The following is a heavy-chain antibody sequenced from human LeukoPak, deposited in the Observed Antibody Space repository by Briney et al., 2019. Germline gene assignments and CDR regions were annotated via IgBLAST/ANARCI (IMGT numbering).Heavy chain of an antibody. V-gene: IGHV4-39*01. Sequence: PSETLSLTCIVSGGSISNSNYYWGWPRQPPGRGLEWIGSIFYDGSSDYNPSLKSRVTISVDTSKNKFSLKVNSVTAADTAVYFCARYYGSGRDGDYWGQGTLVTVSS. CDR2: IFYDGSS. J-gene: IGHJ4*02. D-gene: IGHD3-10*01. CDR1: GGSISNSNYY. CDR3: ARYYGSGRDGDY.